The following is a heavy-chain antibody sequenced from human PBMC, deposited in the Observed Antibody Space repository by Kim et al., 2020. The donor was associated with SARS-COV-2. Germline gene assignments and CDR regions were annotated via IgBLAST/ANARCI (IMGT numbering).Heavy chain of an antibody. CDR2: IIPIFGTA. D-gene: IGHD5-12*01. CDR1: GGTFSSYA. V-gene: IGHV1-69*13. Sequence: SVKVSCKASGGTFSSYAISWVRQAPGQGLEWMGGIIPIFGTANYAQKFQGRVTITADESTSTAYMELSSLRSEDTAVYYCARVWDGYNINSAFDIWGQGKWSPSLQ. J-gene: IGHJ3*02. CDR3: ARVWDGYNINSAFDI.